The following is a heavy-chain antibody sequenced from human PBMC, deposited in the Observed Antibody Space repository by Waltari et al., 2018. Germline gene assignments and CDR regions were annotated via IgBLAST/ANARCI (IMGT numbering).Heavy chain of an antibody. CDR1: DGSISSSNLY. D-gene: IGHD3-9*01. Sequence: QLQLQESGPGLVQPSETLSLTCAVSDGSISSSNLYWGWIRQPPGKGLEWIGSSSYSGTTYYSPSFQSRVTISIDTSRNQFSLTLKSEDTAVYFCAMSTGYSRFDPWGQGTRVTVSS. V-gene: IGHV4-39*01. CDR3: AMSTGYSRFDP. CDR2: SSYSGTT. J-gene: IGHJ5*02.